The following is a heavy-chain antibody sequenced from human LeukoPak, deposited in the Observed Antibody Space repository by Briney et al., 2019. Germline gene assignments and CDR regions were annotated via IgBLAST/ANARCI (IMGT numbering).Heavy chain of an antibody. D-gene: IGHD6-19*01. CDR1: GYTFTSYG. CDR3: ARDLAVAGTDY. V-gene: IGHV1-18*01. CDR2: ISAYSGNT. Sequence: GASVKVSCKASGYTFTSYGISWVRQAPGQGLEWMGWISAYSGNTNYTQNFQGRVTMTTDTSTTTAYMELRSLRSDDTAMYYCARDLAVAGTDYWGQGTLVTVSS. J-gene: IGHJ4*02.